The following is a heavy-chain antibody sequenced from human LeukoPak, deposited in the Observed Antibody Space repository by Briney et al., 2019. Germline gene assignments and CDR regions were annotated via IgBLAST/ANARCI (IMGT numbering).Heavy chain of an antibody. CDR3: ARGAGFGELLYYFDC. V-gene: IGHV3-21*01. Sequence: GGSLRLSCAASGFLFNTFGMHWVRQAPGKGLEWVSSISSSSSYKFYADSVKGRFTISRNNAKNSLYLQMNSLRAEDTAVYYCARGAGFGELLYYFDCWGQGTLVTVSS. CDR2: ISSSSSYK. D-gene: IGHD3-10*01. CDR1: GFLFNTFG. J-gene: IGHJ4*02.